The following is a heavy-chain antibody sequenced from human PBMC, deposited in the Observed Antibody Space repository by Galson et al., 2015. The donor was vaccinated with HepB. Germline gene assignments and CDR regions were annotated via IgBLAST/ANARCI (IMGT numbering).Heavy chain of an antibody. J-gene: IGHJ4*02. V-gene: IGHV3-33*01. CDR1: GFTFSRYG. D-gene: IGHD3-10*01. CDR3: ARDSTGITISGTDY. CDR2: IWYDGSKK. Sequence: SLRLSCAVFGFTFSRYGMHWVRQAPGKGLEWVVVIWYDGSKKFYVDSVKGRFTISRDNSKNTLYLQMNSLRAEDTAVYYCARDSTGITISGTDYWGQGTLVTVSS.